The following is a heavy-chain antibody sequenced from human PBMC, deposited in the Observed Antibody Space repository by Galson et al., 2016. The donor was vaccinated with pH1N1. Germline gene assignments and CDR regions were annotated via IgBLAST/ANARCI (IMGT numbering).Heavy chain of an antibody. D-gene: IGHD2-21*01. CDR2: IDPSDSYT. CDR1: GYSFTNYW. Sequence: QSGAEVKNPGEFLRISCKGSGYSFTNYWISWVRQMPGKGLEWMGRIDPSDSYTNYSPSFQGHVTISTDKSISTAYLQWNSLKASDTAMYFCASLYCRGGYCYYACDIWGQGTMVTVSS. CDR3: ASLYCRGGYCYYACDI. J-gene: IGHJ3*02. V-gene: IGHV5-10-1*01.